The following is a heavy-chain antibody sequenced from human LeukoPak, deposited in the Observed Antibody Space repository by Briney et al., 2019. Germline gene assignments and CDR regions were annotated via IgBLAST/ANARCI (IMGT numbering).Heavy chain of an antibody. V-gene: IGHV3-23*01. D-gene: IGHD6-19*01. J-gene: IGHJ4*02. CDR2: ISGSGGST. CDR3: AKGSIAVAGQFDY. Sequence: GGSLRLSCAASGFTFSSYAMSWVRQAPGKGLQWVSAISGSGGSTYYADSVKGRFTISRDNSKNTLYLQTNSLRAEDTAVYYCAKGSIAVAGQFDYWGQGTLVTVSS. CDR1: GFTFSSYA.